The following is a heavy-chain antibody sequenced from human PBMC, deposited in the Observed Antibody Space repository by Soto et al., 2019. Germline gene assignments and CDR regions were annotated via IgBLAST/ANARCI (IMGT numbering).Heavy chain of an antibody. CDR3: AKGGIAVAGTPYGNWFDP. J-gene: IGHJ5*02. Sequence: SETLSLTCAVYGGSFSGYYWSWIRQPPGKGLEWIGEINHSGSTNYNPSLKSRVTISVDTSKNQFSLKLSSVTAADTAVYYCAKGGIAVAGTPYGNWFDPWGQGTLVTVSS. D-gene: IGHD6-19*01. CDR2: INHSGST. V-gene: IGHV4-34*01. CDR1: GGSFSGYY.